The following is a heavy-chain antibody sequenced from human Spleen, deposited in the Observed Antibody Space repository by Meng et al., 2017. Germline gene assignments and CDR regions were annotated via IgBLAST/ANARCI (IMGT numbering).Heavy chain of an antibody. V-gene: IGHV3-33*06. Sequence: GESLKISCAASGFTFSSYGMHWVRQAPGKGLEWVAVIWYDGSNKYYADSVKGRFTISRDNSKNTLYLQMNSLRAEDTAVYYCAKDGGAGGSYYLDYWGQGTLVTVSS. CDR2: IWYDGSNK. CDR1: GFTFSSYG. D-gene: IGHD1-26*01. J-gene: IGHJ4*02. CDR3: AKDGGAGGSYYLDY.